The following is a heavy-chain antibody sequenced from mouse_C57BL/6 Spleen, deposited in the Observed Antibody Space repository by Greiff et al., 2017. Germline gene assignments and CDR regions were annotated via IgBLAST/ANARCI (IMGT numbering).Heavy chain of an antibody. CDR1: GYNFTSYW. CDR2: IDPNSGGT. J-gene: IGHJ2*01. D-gene: IGHD2-4*01. CDR3: ARYYDYDEGYLDY. V-gene: IGHV1-72*01. Sequence: QVQLQQPGAELVKPGASVKLSCKASGYNFTSYWMHWVKQRPGRGLEWIGRIDPNSGGTKYNEKFKGKATLTVDKAASTAYMQLSSLTSEDSAVYYCARYYDYDEGYLDYWGQGTTLTVSS.